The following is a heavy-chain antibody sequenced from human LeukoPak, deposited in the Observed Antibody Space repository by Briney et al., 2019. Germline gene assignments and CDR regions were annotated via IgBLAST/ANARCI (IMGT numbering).Heavy chain of an antibody. CDR2: IGGSGGST. CDR1: GFTLSNYA. D-gene: IGHD2-2*02. V-gene: IGHV3-23*01. J-gene: IGHJ4*02. Sequence: GGSLRHSCAASGFTLSNYAMSWVRQAPGKGLEWVSGIGGSGGSTYYADSVKGRFTISRDNSKNTLYLQMNSLRAEDTAVYYCAKPHPRYCSSTSCYSLIDYWGQGTLVTVSS. CDR3: AKPHPRYCSSTSCYSLIDY.